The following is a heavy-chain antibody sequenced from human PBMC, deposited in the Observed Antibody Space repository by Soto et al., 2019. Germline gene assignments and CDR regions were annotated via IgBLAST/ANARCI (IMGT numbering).Heavy chain of an antibody. CDR2: INPNSGNT. J-gene: IGHJ4*02. CDR3: ARVHSSVGFDY. Sequence: ASVKVSCKASGYTFTSYDINWVRQATGQGLEWMGWINPNSGNTGYAQKFQGRVTLTRNTSISTAYMELSSLRSEDTAVYYCARVHSSVGFDYWGQGALVTVSS. CDR1: GYTFTSYD. V-gene: IGHV1-8*01. D-gene: IGHD6-6*01.